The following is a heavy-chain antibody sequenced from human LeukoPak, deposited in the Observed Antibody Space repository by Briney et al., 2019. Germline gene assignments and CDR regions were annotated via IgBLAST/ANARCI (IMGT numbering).Heavy chain of an antibody. CDR3: AIAYRGTYGMDV. CDR1: GYTFTSYD. D-gene: IGHD4-11*01. CDR2: MNPNSGNT. J-gene: IGHJ6*02. V-gene: IGHV1-8*01. Sequence: ASVKVSCTASGYTFTSYDINWVRQAPGQGLEWMGWMNPNSGNTGYAQKFQGRVTMTRNTSISTAYMELSSLRSEDTAVYYCAIAYRGTYGMDVWGQGTTVTVSS.